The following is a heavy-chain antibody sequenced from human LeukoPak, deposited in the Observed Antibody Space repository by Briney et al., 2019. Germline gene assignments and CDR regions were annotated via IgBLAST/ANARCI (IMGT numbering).Heavy chain of an antibody. V-gene: IGHV4-59*08. D-gene: IGHD1-26*01. CDR3: ARQSYYNWFDP. CDR1: SGSISSYY. CDR2: IYYSGST. J-gene: IGHJ5*02. Sequence: PSETLSLTCTVSSGSISSYYWSWIRQPPGKGLEWIGYIYYSGSTNYNPSLKSRVTISVDTSKNQFSLKLSSVTAADTAVYYCARQSYYNWFDPWGQGTLVTVSS.